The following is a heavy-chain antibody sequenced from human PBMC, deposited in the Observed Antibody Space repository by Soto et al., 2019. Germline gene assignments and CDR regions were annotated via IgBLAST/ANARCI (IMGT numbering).Heavy chain of an antibody. D-gene: IGHD2-15*01. CDR3: ARGIRIYYAMDV. CDR1: GFTFSSYW. J-gene: IGHJ6*02. Sequence: EVQLVESGGGLGQPGGSLRLSCEASGFTFSSYWMHWVRQVPGKGLVWVSRLNGDGTTTNYADSVQGRFTISRDNAKNTVYLQMRSLRAEHTAVDYCARGIRIYYAMDVWGQGTTVTVSS. CDR2: LNGDGTTT. V-gene: IGHV3-74*01.